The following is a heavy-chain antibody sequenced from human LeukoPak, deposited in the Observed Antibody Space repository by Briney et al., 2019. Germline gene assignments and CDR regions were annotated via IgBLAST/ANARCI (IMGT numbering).Heavy chain of an antibody. V-gene: IGHV1-46*01. J-gene: IGHJ4*02. CDR1: GYTFTRYY. CDR2: INPSGGST. CDR3: AIPTLEDY. Sequence: APVKVSCKASGYTFTRYYMHWVRQAPGQGLEWMGIINPSGGSTSSAQKFQGRVTMIRDMSTSTVYMELSSLRSEDTAVYYCAIPTLEDYWGQGTLVTVSS. D-gene: IGHD3-16*01.